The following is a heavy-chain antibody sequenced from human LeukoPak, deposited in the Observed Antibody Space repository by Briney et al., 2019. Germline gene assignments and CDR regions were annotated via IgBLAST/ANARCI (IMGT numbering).Heavy chain of an antibody. V-gene: IGHV3-21*01. Sequence: GGSLRLSCAASGFTFSSYSMNWVRQAPGKGLGWVSSISSSSSYIYYADSVKGRFTISRDNAKNSLYLQMNSLRAEDTAVYYCASDYYDSSGYYRDAFDIWGQGTMVTVSS. CDR1: GFTFSSYS. CDR2: ISSSSSYI. J-gene: IGHJ3*02. D-gene: IGHD3-22*01. CDR3: ASDYYDSSGYYRDAFDI.